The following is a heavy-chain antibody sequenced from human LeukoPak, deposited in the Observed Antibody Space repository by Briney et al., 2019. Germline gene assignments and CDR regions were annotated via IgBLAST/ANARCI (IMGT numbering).Heavy chain of an antibody. CDR2: IIPLFGTA. V-gene: IGHV1-69*06. J-gene: IGHJ1*01. Sequence: SVKVSCKSSGGTLNSYGIMWVRQAPGQGLEWMGAIIPLFGTAKYAPKFQGSVTFTADTSTSTAYMELSSLRSEDTAFYYCAAREAVGNYRYNDWGQGTLVTVSS. CDR1: GGTLNSYG. CDR3: AAREAVGNYRYND. D-gene: IGHD3-16*02.